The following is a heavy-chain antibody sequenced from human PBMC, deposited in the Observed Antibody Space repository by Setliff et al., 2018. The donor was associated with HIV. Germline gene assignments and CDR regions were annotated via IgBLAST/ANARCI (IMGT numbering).Heavy chain of an antibody. CDR3: ARDPTAPSITIFGVVGATYWFDP. J-gene: IGHJ5*02. CDR1: GYNFNNHG. CDR2: SDYHGHT. Sequence: ASVKVSCKASGYNFNNHGIPWVRQAPGRGLEWVGWSDYHGHTNYAQNFQGRVTMTTDTSTTTAYMDLRSLKSEVTAVYYCARDPTAPSITIFGVVGATYWFDPWGQGTQVTVSS. V-gene: IGHV1-18*01. D-gene: IGHD3-3*01.